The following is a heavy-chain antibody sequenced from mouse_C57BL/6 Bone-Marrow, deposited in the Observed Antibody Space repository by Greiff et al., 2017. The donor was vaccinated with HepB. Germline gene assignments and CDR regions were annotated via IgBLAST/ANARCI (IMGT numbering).Heavy chain of an antibody. V-gene: IGHV1-72*01. D-gene: IGHD4-1*01. CDR1: GYTFTSYW. J-gene: IGHJ3*01. CDR2: IDPNSGGT. Sequence: QVQLQQSGAELVKPGASVKLSCKASGYTFTSYWMHWVKQRPGRGLEWIGRIDPNSGGTKYNEKFKSKATLTVDKPSSTAYMQLSSLTSEDSAVYYCARGLQDGTGTWFAYWGQGTLVTVSA. CDR3: ARGLQDGTGTWFAY.